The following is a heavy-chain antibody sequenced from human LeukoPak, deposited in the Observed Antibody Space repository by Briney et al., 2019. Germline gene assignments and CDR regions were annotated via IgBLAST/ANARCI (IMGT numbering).Heavy chain of an antibody. V-gene: IGHV4-39*07. J-gene: IGHJ3*02. Sequence: KPSEALSLTCTVSGGSISSGIYYWSWIRQPAGKGLEWIGSIYYSGSTYYNPSLKSRVTISVDRSKNQFSLKLSSVTAADTAVYYCARAGLRLGAFDIWGQGTMVTVSS. CDR2: IYYSGST. CDR1: GGSISSGIYY. D-gene: IGHD5/OR15-5a*01. CDR3: ARAGLRLGAFDI.